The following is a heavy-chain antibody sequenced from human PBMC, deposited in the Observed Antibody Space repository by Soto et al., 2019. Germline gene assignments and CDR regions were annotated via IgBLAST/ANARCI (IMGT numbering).Heavy chain of an antibody. CDR1: GFTFSSYW. V-gene: IGHV3-7*01. CDR3: ASPYYDILTGTRSDAFDI. J-gene: IGHJ3*02. D-gene: IGHD3-9*01. CDR2: IKQDGSEK. Sequence: GGSLRVSCAASGFTFSSYWMSWVRQAPWKGLEWVANIKQDGSEKYYVDSVKGRFTISRDNAKNSLYLQMNSLRAEDTAVYYCASPYYDILTGTRSDAFDIWGQGTMVTV.